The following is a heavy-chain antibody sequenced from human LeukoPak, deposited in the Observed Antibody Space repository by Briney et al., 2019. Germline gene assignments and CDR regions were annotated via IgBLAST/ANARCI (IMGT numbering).Heavy chain of an antibody. CDR1: GSTVSSNY. J-gene: IGHJ4*02. CDR3: ARDLNVINRYYDSSGYPTSPY. V-gene: IGHV3-53*01. Sequence: PGGSLRLSCAASGSTVSSNYMSWVRQAPGKGLEWVSVIYSGGSTYYADSVKGRFTISRDNSKNTLYLQMNSLRAEDTAVYYCARDLNVINRYYDSSGYPTSPYWGQGTLVTVSS. D-gene: IGHD3-22*01. CDR2: IYSGGST.